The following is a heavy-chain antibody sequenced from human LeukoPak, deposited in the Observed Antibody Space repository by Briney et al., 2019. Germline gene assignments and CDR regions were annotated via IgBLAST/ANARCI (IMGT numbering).Heavy chain of an antibody. J-gene: IGHJ5*02. CDR2: IYYSGST. D-gene: IGHD4-17*01. Sequence: PSQTLSLTCTVSGGSISSGDYYWSWIRQPPGKGLEWIGYIYYSGSTYYNPSLKSRVTMSVDPSKTQFSLKLTSVTDADTAVYYCARGRDRSYGDYPNWFDPWGQGTLVTVSS. CDR1: GGSISSGDYY. CDR3: ARGRDRSYGDYPNWFDP. V-gene: IGHV4-30-4*01.